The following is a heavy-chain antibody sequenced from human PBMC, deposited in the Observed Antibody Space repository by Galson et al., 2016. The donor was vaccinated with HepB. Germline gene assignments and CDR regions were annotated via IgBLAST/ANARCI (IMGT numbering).Heavy chain of an antibody. D-gene: IGHD1-1*01. CDR3: ARSKLGNNFFYYYGMDV. Sequence: SCAASGFTITSYGMTWVRQAPGKGLEWVSAISGSGVSIYYADTVKGRFTISRDESKNTVYLQMNSLRDEDTAVYYCARSKLGNNFFYYYGMDVWGQGTTVTVSS. CDR1: GFTITSYG. V-gene: IGHV3-23*01. J-gene: IGHJ6*02. CDR2: ISGSGVSI.